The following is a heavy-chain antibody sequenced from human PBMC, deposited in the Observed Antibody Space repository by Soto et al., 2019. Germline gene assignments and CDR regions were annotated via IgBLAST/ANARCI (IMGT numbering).Heavy chain of an antibody. V-gene: IGHV1-46*01. CDR3: AREKTGSVPYYYYGMDV. D-gene: IGHD1-1*01. Sequence: GASVKVSCKASGYTFTSYYMHWVRQAPGQGLEWMGIINPSGGSTSYAQKFQGRVTMTRDTSTSTVYMELSSLRSEDTAVYYCAREKTGSVPYYYYGMDVWGQGTTVTVSS. CDR2: INPSGGST. CDR1: GYTFTSYY. J-gene: IGHJ6*02.